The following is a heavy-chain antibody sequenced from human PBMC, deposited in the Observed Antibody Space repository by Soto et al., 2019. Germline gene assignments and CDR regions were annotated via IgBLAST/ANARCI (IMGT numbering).Heavy chain of an antibody. CDR2: INHSGST. D-gene: IGHD2-2*01. J-gene: IGHJ3*02. Sequence: AEPLPDTCAGYGGSFRLYYWIWIRQPLGKGMEWIGEINHSGSTNYNPSLKSRVTISVETSKNQLSLKMSSVTAADTAVYYCARVGRDIVVVPAAGGAFDILGQGT. V-gene: IGHV4-34*01. CDR3: ARVGRDIVVVPAAGGAFDI. CDR1: GGSFRLYY.